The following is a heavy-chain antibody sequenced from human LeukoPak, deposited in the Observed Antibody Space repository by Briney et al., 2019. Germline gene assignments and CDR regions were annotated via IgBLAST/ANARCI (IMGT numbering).Heavy chain of an antibody. Sequence: SQTLSLTCTVSGGSISSGDYYWSWIRQPPGKGLEWIGYIYYSGSTNYNPSLKSRVTISVDTSKNQFSLKLSSVTAADTAVYYCARSDSIAAAGTGLDYWGQGTLVTVSS. CDR2: IYYSGST. CDR1: GGSISSGDYY. CDR3: ARSDSIAAAGTGLDY. D-gene: IGHD6-13*01. V-gene: IGHV4-30-4*08. J-gene: IGHJ4*02.